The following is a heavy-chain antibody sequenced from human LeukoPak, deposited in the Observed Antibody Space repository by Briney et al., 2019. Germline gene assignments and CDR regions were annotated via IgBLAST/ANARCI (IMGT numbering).Heavy chain of an antibody. D-gene: IGHD6-19*01. Sequence: GGSLRLSCEASGFTFSNDWMGWVRQAPGKGLEWVANIRQDGGEQYYMDSVKGRFTISRDNGKNSAYLQMNSLRAEDTALYYCAKATGLSTKQWLVPFDCWGQGTLVTVSS. V-gene: IGHV3-7*03. J-gene: IGHJ4*02. CDR3: AKATGLSTKQWLVPFDC. CDR2: IRQDGGEQ. CDR1: GFTFSNDW.